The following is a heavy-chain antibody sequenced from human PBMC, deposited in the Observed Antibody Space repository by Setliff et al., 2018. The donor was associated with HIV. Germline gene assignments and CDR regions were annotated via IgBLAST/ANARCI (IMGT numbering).Heavy chain of an antibody. V-gene: IGHV1-46*01. CDR2: LNPSGGST. Sequence: ASVKVSCKASGYTFINYYIHWVRQVPGQGLEWMGILNPSGGSTTYALKFQGRVTMTSDTSTSTVYMELSSLRSEDTALYYCARVDPYSSGFYGYWGQGTPVTVSS. CDR3: ARVDPYSSGFYGY. D-gene: IGHD3-22*01. J-gene: IGHJ4*02. CDR1: GYTFINYY.